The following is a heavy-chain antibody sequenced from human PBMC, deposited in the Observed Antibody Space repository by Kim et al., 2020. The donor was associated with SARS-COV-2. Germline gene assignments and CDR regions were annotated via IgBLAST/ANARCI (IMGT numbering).Heavy chain of an antibody. J-gene: IGHJ5*01. Sequence: SETLSLICEVSGGSFTTTNWWNWVRQPPGKGLEWIGEISYSGSTNYNPSLRSRVTMSVDKTKKQISLTLKSVTAADTAVYYCATDLIFDRFGDVALNWI. CDR2: ISYSGST. D-gene: IGHD3-10*01. CDR3: ATDLIFDRFGDVALNWI. CDR1: GGSFTTTNW. V-gene: IGHV4-4*02.